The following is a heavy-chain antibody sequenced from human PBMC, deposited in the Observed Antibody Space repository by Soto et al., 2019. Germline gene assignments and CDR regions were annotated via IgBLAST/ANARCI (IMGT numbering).Heavy chain of an antibody. CDR2: IWYDGSNK. V-gene: IGHV3-33*01. D-gene: IGHD2-15*01. CDR3: ARAPCSGGSCNYRDYFDY. J-gene: IGHJ4*02. Sequence: QVQLVESGGGVVQPGRSLRLSCAASGFTFSSYGMHWVRQAPGKGLEWVAVIWYDGSNKYYADSVKGRFTISRVNYKKTLYLKMNSLRAEDTAVYYRARAPCSGGSCNYRDYFDYWGQGTLVPVAA. CDR1: GFTFSSYG.